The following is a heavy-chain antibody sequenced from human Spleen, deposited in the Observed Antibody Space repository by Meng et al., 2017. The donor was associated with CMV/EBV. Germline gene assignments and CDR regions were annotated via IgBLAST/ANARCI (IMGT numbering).Heavy chain of an antibody. D-gene: IGHD3-10*01. V-gene: IGHV3-74*01. CDR2: VDDDGLTS. J-gene: IGHJ4*02. CDR3: ARVRGVKPVLDELWFGD. CDR1: GFTFRTYW. Sequence: GESLKISCAASGFTFRTYWMRWVRQTPGKGLVWVSRVDDDGLTSTYADSVKGRFTISRDNAKSTLYLEMNSLRPEDTAVYYCARVRGVKPVLDELWFGDWGQGTLVTVSS.